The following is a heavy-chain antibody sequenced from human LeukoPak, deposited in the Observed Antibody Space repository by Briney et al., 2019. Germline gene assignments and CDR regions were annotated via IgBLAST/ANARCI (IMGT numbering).Heavy chain of an antibody. Sequence: GGSLRLSCAASGFTFSNYGMDWVRQAPGKGLEWVPGISGSGDNTYYADSVKGRFTISRDNSKNTLYLQMNSLRAEDTAVYYCAKDLARTIAVAGGGYWGQGTLVTVSS. CDR1: GFTFSNYG. V-gene: IGHV3-23*01. D-gene: IGHD6-19*01. CDR2: ISGSGDNT. J-gene: IGHJ4*02. CDR3: AKDLARTIAVAGGGY.